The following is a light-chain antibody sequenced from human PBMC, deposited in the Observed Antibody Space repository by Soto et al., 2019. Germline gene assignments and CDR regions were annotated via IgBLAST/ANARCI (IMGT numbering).Light chain of an antibody. CDR3: LQALQTSYT. J-gene: IGKJ2*01. CDR2: LGS. Sequence: DIVMTQSPLSLPVTPGEPASISCRTSQSLLNTNGQNYLDWYLQKPGQSPQLRIYLGSNRASGVHERFRGSGAGTYFQLKISRVEAEDVGIYFCLQALQTSYTFGQGTKLEIK. CDR1: QSLLNTNGQNY. V-gene: IGKV2-28*01.